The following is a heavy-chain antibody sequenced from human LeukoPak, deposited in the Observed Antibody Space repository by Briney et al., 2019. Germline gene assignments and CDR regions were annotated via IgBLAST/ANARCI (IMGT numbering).Heavy chain of an antibody. V-gene: IGHV3-21*01. Sequence: PGGSLRLSCAASGFTFSSYRMTWARQAPGKGLEWVSSISSSSSYIYYADSVKGRFTISRDNAKNSLYLQMNSLRAEDTAVYYCARVPYGDSYYFDYWGQGTLVTVSS. CDR2: ISSSSSYI. J-gene: IGHJ4*02. D-gene: IGHD4-17*01. CDR3: ARVPYGDSYYFDY. CDR1: GFTFSSYR.